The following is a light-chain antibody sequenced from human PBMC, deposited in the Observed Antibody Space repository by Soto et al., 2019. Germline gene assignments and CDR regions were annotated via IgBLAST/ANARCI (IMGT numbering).Light chain of an antibody. CDR3: QSYDSRLSGSVV. Sequence: QLVLTQPPSVSGAPGQRVTISCTGSSSNIGAPYDVHWYQQHPGTAPKLLIYGDNSRPSGVPDRFSGSKSGTSASLAITGLQAEDEADYYCQSYDSRLSGSVVFGGGTKLTVL. J-gene: IGLJ2*01. CDR1: SSNIGAPYD. CDR2: GDN. V-gene: IGLV1-40*01.